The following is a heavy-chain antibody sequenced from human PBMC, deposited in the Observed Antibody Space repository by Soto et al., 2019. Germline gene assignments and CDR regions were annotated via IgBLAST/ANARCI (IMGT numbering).Heavy chain of an antibody. CDR1: GNRFSGYW. D-gene: IGHD3-10*01. Sequence: PGESLKISSQGSGNRFSGYWIAWVRQIPGKGLELMGIIYPGDSDTRYSPSFQGQVTISADKSINTAYLQWSSLKASDTALYFCASSSFLRSGDLFHGLDVWGQGTTVTVSS. V-gene: IGHV5-51*01. CDR3: ASSSFLRSGDLFHGLDV. CDR2: IYPGDSDT. J-gene: IGHJ6*02.